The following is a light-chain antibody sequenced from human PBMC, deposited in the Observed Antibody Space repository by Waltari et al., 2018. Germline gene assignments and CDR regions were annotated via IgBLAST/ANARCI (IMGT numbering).Light chain of an antibody. CDR3: AAWDDDLNGRV. CDR1: GSNLPTNP. V-gene: IGLV1-44*01. J-gene: IGLJ2*01. CDR2: STN. Sequence: QSVLTQPPSASGPPGQRVTISCSGSGSNLPTNPVNWYQLLPGMAPKLLIYSTNKRLSGVPDRFSGFKSGTSASLAISGLQSEDEADYYCAAWDDDLNGRVFGGGTTLTVL.